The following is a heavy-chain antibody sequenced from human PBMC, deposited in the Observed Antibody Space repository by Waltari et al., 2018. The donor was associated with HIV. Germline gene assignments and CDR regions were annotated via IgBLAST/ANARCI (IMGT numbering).Heavy chain of an antibody. CDR3: ARDGGRSRAFDS. V-gene: IGHV7-4-1*02. Sequence: QVQLFQSESELKKPGASVKVSCKASGYTFTSNSINWVRQAPGQGLEWMGWSNTNTGRPMYAQGFTGRFVFSLDTSVSTAFLQISALKADDTAVYFCARDGGRSRAFDSWGQGTLVTVSS. D-gene: IGHD3-16*01. CDR2: SNTNTGRP. J-gene: IGHJ4*02. CDR1: GYTFTSNS.